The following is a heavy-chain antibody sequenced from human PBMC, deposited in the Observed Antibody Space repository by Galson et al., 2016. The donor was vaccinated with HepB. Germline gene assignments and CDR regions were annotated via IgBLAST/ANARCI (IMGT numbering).Heavy chain of an antibody. CDR2: IYFSGST. V-gene: IGHV4-39*02. J-gene: IGHJ4*02. CDR3: RLAYCTPDCTDH. CDR1: GGSISSSSYY. Sequence: SETLSLTCNVSGGSISSSSYYWGWIRQPPGRGLEWIGSIYFSGSTYYNPSLKSRVSMSVDTSKNHFSLNLKSVTAAATAVYYCRLAYCTPDCTDHWGQGPLGTVSS. D-gene: IGHD2-21*01.